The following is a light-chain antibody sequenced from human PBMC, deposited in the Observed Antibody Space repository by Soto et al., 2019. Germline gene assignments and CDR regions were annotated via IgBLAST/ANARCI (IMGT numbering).Light chain of an antibody. CDR2: DAS. CDR3: QQRSNWPPFT. V-gene: IGKV3-11*01. J-gene: IGKJ5*01. CDR1: QSVSNY. Sequence: IVLKQSPATLSLSTGERATLSCRASQSVSNYLAWYQQKPGQAPRLLIYDASNRATDIPARFSGSGSGTDFTLTISSLEPEDFAVYYCQQRSNWPPFTFGQGTRLEI.